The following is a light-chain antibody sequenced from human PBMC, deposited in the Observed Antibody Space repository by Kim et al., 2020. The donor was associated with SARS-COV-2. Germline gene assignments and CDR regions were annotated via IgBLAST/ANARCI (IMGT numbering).Light chain of an antibody. V-gene: IGKV3-15*01. CDR3: QHYSNWPPWT. CDR2: GAS. CDR1: QSVGSD. Sequence: EILMTQSPATLSVSPGERVTLSYRASQSVGSDLAWYQQKTGQPPRLLIYGASTRATGIPARFSGSGYGTDFTLTISSLQSEDFAVYYCQHYSNWPPWTFGQGTKVDIK. J-gene: IGKJ1*01.